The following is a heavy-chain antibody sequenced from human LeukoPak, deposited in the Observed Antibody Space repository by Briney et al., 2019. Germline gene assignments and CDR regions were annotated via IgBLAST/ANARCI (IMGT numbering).Heavy chain of an antibody. D-gene: IGHD6-19*01. J-gene: IGHJ4*02. CDR3: AKVKGMYSSGSYYFDY. Sequence: PGGSLRLSCAASGFTFSSYGMHWVRQAPGKGLEWVAVISYDGFNPYYADSVKGRFTISRDNSKNTLWLQMNSLRAEDTAVYYCAKVKGMYSSGSYYFDYWGQGTLVTVSS. CDR1: GFTFSSYG. CDR2: ISYDGFNP. V-gene: IGHV3-30*18.